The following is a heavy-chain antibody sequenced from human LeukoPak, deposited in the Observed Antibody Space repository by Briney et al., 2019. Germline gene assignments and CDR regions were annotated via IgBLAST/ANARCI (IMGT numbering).Heavy chain of an antibody. J-gene: IGHJ6*03. CDR2: LLYDGNTK. CDR1: GFSLSNFG. D-gene: IGHD1-14*01. V-gene: IGHV3-33*01. Sequence: GGSLRLSCAASGFSLSNFGMHWVRQAPGKGLEWVAALLYDGNTKHYADSVKGRFTISRDISKNTFYLQMDSLTAEDTAVYYCARDHRPEIQYYYMDVWGKGTTVAVSS. CDR3: ARDHRPEIQYYYMDV.